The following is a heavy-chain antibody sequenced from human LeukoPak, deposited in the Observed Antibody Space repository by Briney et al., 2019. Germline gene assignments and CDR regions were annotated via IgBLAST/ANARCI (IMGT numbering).Heavy chain of an antibody. V-gene: IGHV3-21*01. CDR1: GFTFSSYS. CDR3: ARDVAVAGNYFDY. Sequence: GGSLRFSGAASGFTFSSYSMNWVRQAPGKGLEWVSSISSSSSYIYYADSVKGRFTISRDNAKNSLYLQMNSLRAEDTAVYYCARDVAVAGNYFDYWGQGTLVTVSS. CDR2: ISSSSSYI. J-gene: IGHJ4*02. D-gene: IGHD6-19*01.